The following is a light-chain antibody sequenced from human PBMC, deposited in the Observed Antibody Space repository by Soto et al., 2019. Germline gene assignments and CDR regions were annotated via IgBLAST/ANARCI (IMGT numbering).Light chain of an antibody. CDR3: QHYNSYSEA. CDR1: QGISDY. Sequence: DIQMTQSPASLSAFVGDRVTITCRASQGISDYLAWYQQKPGKVPKLLIYDASTLQSGVPSRFSGSRSGTDFTLTISSLQPEDVATYYCQHYNSYSEAFGQGTKVELK. V-gene: IGKV1-27*01. J-gene: IGKJ1*01. CDR2: DAS.